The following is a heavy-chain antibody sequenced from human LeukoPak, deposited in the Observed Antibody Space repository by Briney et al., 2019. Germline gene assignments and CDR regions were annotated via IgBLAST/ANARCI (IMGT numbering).Heavy chain of an antibody. V-gene: IGHV1-8*01. Sequence: ASVKVSCKASGYTFTSYDINWVRQATGQGLEWMGWMNPNSGNTGYAQKFQGRVTMTRNTSISTAYMELGSLRSEDTAVYYCASRGYSSGGFDYWGQGTLVTVSS. CDR1: GYTFTSYD. D-gene: IGHD6-19*01. CDR3: ASRGYSSGGFDY. J-gene: IGHJ4*02. CDR2: MNPNSGNT.